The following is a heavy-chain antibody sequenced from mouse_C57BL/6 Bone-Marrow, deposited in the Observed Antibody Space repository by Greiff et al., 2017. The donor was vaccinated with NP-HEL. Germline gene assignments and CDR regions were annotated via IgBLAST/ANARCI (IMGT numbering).Heavy chain of an antibody. Sequence: EVQRVESGGGLVKPGGSLKLPCAASGFTFSDYGMHWVRQAPEKGLEWVAYISSGSSTIYYADTVKGRFTISRDNAKNTLFLQMTSLRSEDTAMYYCARGTLSLLATRFSYWGQGTLVTVSA. D-gene: IGHD1-1*01. CDR3: ARGTLSLLATRFSY. J-gene: IGHJ3*01. V-gene: IGHV5-17*01. CDR2: ISSGSSTI. CDR1: GFTFSDYG.